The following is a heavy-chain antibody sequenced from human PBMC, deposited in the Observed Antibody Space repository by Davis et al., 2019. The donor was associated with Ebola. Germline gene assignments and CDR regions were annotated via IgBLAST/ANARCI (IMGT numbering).Heavy chain of an antibody. CDR3: TRGALRTAPDY. CDR1: GGSISTHY. CDR2: ISYSGST. D-gene: IGHD1-14*01. J-gene: IGHJ4*02. Sequence: PSETLSLTCTVSGGSISTHYWTWIRQPPGKGLEWIGYISYSGSTSYNPSLRSRVTISRDTSNNQCSLKLSSVTATDTAVYYCTRGALRTAPDYWGQGTLVTVSS. V-gene: IGHV4-59*11.